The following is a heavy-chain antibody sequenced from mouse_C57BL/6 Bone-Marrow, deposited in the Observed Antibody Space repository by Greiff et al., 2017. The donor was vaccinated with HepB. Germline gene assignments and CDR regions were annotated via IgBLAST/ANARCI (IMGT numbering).Heavy chain of an antibody. V-gene: IGHV5-4*01. CDR3: ARGPPIYYDYDWFAY. Sequence: EVQVVESGGGLVKPGGSLKLSCAASGFTFSSYAMSWVRQTPEKRLEWVATISDGGSYTYYPDNVKGRFTISRDNAKNNLYLQMSHLKSEDTAMYYCARGPPIYYDYDWFAYWGQGTLVTVSA. J-gene: IGHJ3*01. CDR1: GFTFSSYA. CDR2: ISDGGSYT. D-gene: IGHD2-4*01.